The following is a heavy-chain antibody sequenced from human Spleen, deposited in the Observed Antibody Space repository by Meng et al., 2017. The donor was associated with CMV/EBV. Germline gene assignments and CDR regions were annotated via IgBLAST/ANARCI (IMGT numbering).Heavy chain of an antibody. V-gene: IGHV4-34*01. CDR3: ARVGEWYDSSAHFVY. Sequence: SETLSLTCAVYGGSFSGYYWSWIRQPPGKGLEWIGEINHTGSTNYNPSLKSRVTLSLDTSMSQFSLRLSSVTAADTAVYYCARVGEWYDSSAHFVYWGQGTLVTVSS. CDR2: INHTGST. CDR1: GGSFSGYY. J-gene: IGHJ4*02. D-gene: IGHD3-22*01.